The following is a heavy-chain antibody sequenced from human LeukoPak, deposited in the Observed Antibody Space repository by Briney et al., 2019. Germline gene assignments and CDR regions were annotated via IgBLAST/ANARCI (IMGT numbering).Heavy chain of an antibody. CDR3: ARSGKSAYILDY. J-gene: IGHJ4*02. D-gene: IGHD3-16*01. CDR2: IYYTGST. Sequence: SETLSLSCTVSGGSISSYYWSWIRQPPGKGLEWIGYIYYTGSTNYNPSLKSRVTISVDTSKNQFSLKLSSVTAADTAVYYCARSGKSAYILDYWGQGTLVTVSS. CDR1: GGSISSYY. V-gene: IGHV4-59*01.